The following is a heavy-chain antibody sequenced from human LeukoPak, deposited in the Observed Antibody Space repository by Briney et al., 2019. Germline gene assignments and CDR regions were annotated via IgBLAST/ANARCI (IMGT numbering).Heavy chain of an antibody. CDR1: GFTFSSYG. Sequence: GGSLRLSCAASGFTFSSYGMHWVRQAPGKGLEWVAVISYDGSNKYYADSVKGRFTISRDNSKNTLYLQMNSLRAEDTAVYYCAKDFAPMYYYDSSGYSNWGQGTLVTVSS. V-gene: IGHV3-30*18. D-gene: IGHD3-22*01. J-gene: IGHJ4*02. CDR3: AKDFAPMYYYDSSGYSN. CDR2: ISYDGSNK.